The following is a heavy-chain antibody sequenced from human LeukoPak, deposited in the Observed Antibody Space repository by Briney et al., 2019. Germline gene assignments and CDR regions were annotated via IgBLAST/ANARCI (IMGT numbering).Heavy chain of an antibody. J-gene: IGHJ5*02. V-gene: IGHV4-38-2*02. CDR2: IYHSETT. D-gene: IGHD6-13*01. Sequence: ASETLSLTCTVSGYSISSGYYWGWIRQPPGKGLEWFGSIYHSETTYYNPSLKSRVTISVDTSKNQFSLKLSSVTAADTAVYYCARSRGSSWYVDWFDPWGQGTLVTVSS. CDR3: ARSRGSSWYVDWFDP. CDR1: GYSISSGYY.